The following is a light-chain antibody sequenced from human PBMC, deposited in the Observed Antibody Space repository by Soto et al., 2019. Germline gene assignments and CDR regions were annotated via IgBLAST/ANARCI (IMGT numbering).Light chain of an antibody. V-gene: IGLV8-61*01. Sequence: QTVVTQEPSFSVSPGGTVTLTCGFSSGSVSTSYYPSWYQQTPGQAPRTLIYSTNTRSSGVPDRFSGSILGNKAALTITGAQADDDSNYYCVLYMGSGIWVFGGGTKLTVL. CDR2: STN. CDR3: VLYMGSGIWV. J-gene: IGLJ3*02. CDR1: SGSVSTSYY.